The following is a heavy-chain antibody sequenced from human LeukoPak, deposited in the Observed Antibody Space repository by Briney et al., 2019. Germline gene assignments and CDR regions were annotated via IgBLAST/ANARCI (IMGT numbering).Heavy chain of an antibody. CDR1: GFTFSSYW. D-gene: IGHD6-19*01. Sequence: GSLRLSCAASGFTFSSYWMSWVRQPPGKGLEWIGEINHSGSTNYNPSLKSRVTISVDTSKNQFSLKLSSVTAADTAVYYCARGRGYSSGWPLFYWGQGTLVTVSS. J-gene: IGHJ4*02. CDR3: ARGRGYSSGWPLFY. V-gene: IGHV4-34*01. CDR2: INHSGST.